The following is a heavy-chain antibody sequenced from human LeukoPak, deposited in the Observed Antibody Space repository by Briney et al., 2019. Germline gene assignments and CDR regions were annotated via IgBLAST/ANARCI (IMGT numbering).Heavy chain of an antibody. CDR2: IYTSGST. D-gene: IGHD6-13*01. J-gene: IGHJ6*03. V-gene: IGHV4-61*02. CDR3: AREGGSSWPYYYYYYMDV. CDR1: GGSISSGSYY. Sequence: SETLSLTCTVSGGSISSGSYYWSWIRQPAGKGLEWIGRIYTSGSTNYNPSLKSRVTISVDTSKNQFSLKLSSVTAADTAVYYCAREGGSSWPYYYYYYMDVWGKGTTVTVSS.